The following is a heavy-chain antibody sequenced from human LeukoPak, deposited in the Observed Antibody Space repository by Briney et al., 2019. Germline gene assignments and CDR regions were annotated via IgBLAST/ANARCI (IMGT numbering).Heavy chain of an antibody. V-gene: IGHV1-46*01. J-gene: IGHJ4*02. CDR2: INPSGGST. Sequence: ASVKVSCKASGYTFTSYYMHWVRQAPGQGLEWMGIINPSGGSTSYAQKFQGRVTMTRDTSTSTVCMELSSLRSEDTAVYYCARGGSIVGATVIFDYWGQGTLVTVSS. CDR1: GYTFTSYY. D-gene: IGHD1-26*01. CDR3: ARGGSIVGATVIFDY.